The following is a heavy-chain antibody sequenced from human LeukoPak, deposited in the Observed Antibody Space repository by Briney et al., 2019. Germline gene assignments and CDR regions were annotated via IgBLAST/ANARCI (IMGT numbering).Heavy chain of an antibody. D-gene: IGHD5-18*01. CDR1: GGSISSYY. Sequence: PSETLSLTCTVSGGSISSYYWSWIRQPAGKGLEWIGRIYTSGSTNYNPSLKSRVTMSVDTFKNQFSLKLSAVTAADTAVYYCARGSGYTYGYPFDSWGQGTLVTVSS. J-gene: IGHJ4*02. CDR2: IYTSGST. V-gene: IGHV4-4*07. CDR3: ARGSGYTYGYPFDS.